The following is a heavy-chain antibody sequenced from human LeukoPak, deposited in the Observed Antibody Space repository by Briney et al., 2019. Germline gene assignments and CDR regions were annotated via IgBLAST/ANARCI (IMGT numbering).Heavy chain of an antibody. CDR3: ARDIRVDPPYYYDSSGSDAFDI. J-gene: IGHJ3*02. V-gene: IGHV4-39*07. Sequence: KASETLSLTCTVSGGSISSSSYYWGWIRQPPGKGLEWIGSIYYSGSTYYNPSLKSRVTISVDTSKNQFSLKLSSVTAADTAVYYCARDIRVDPPYYYDSSGSDAFDIWGQGTMVTVSS. D-gene: IGHD3-22*01. CDR2: IYYSGST. CDR1: GGSISSSSYY.